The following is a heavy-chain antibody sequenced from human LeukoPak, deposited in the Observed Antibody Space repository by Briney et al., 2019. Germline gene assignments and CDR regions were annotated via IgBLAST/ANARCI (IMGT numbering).Heavy chain of an antibody. J-gene: IGHJ4*02. V-gene: IGHV4-38-2*01. D-gene: IGHD3-22*01. CDR1: GYSISSGYH. Sequence: PSETLSLTCAVSGYSISSGYHWGWIRQPPGKGLEWIGSIYHSGSTYFSPSLKSRVTISVDTSNNQFSLRLRSVTAADTAVYYCARHRYYYDSSGSYYFDYWGQGALVTVSS. CDR3: ARHRYYYDSSGSYYFDY. CDR2: IYHSGST.